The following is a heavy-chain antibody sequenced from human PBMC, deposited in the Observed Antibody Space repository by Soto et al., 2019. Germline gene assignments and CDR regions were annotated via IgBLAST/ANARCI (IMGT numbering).Heavy chain of an antibody. V-gene: IGHV3-49*04. J-gene: IGHJ3*02. CDR3: TRGPAQGAFDI. CDR1: GFTFGDYA. CDR2: IRSKAFGGTT. Sequence: GGSLRLSCTASGFTFGDYAMSWVRQAPGKGLEWVGFIRSKAFGGTTEYAASVKGRFTISRDDSKSIAYLQMNSLKTEDTAVYYCTRGPAQGAFDIWGQGTMVTVSS.